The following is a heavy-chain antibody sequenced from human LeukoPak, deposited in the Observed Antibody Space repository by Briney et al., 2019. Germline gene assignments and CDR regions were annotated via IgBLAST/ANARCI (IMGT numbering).Heavy chain of an antibody. Sequence: GSSVKVSCKASGGTFSSYAISWVRQAPGQGLEWMGWINPNSGGTNYAQKFQGRVTMTRDTSISTAYMELSRLRSDDTAVYYCAREFVGGIQLWDKGGEDFDYWGQGALVTVSS. J-gene: IGHJ4*02. V-gene: IGHV1-2*02. CDR3: AREFVGGIQLWDKGGEDFDY. CDR2: INPNSGGT. CDR1: GGTFSSYA. D-gene: IGHD5-18*01.